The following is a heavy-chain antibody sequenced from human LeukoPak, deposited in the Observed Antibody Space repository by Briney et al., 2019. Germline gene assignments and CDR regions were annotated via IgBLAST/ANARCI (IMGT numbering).Heavy chain of an antibody. D-gene: IGHD2-8*02. CDR1: GFTVSSNY. V-gene: IGHV3-53*05. Sequence: GGSLRLSCAASGFTVSSNYMSWVRQAPGKGLEWVSVIYSGGSTYYADSVKGRFSISRDNSKNTLYLQMSSLRTEDTAVYYCVRDGGYTGGWTYGAGDYWGQGNLVTVSS. J-gene: IGHJ4*01. CDR2: IYSGGST. CDR3: VRDGGYTGGWTYGAGDY.